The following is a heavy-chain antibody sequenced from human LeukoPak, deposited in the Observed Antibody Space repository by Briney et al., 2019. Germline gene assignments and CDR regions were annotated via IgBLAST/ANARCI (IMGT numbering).Heavy chain of an antibody. CDR2: MNPNSGNT. D-gene: IGHD2-15*01. CDR1: GYTFTSYD. V-gene: IGHV1-8*01. CDR3: ARWHCSGGSCRLDY. J-gene: IGHJ4*02. Sequence: ASVKVSCKASGYTFTSYDVNWVRQATGQGLEWMGWMNPNSGNTGYAQKFQGRVTMTRNTSISTAYMELSSLRSEDTAVYYCARWHCSGGSCRLDYWGQGTLVTVSS.